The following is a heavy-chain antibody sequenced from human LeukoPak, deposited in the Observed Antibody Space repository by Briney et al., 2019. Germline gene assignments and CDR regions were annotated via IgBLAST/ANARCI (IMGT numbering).Heavy chain of an antibody. D-gene: IGHD5-24*01. V-gene: IGHV1-69*01. CDR2: IIPIFGTA. J-gene: IGHJ6*04. CDR1: GGTFSSYA. CDR3: ARGAGYSTLPYYYRMDV. Sequence: GASVKVSCKASGGTFSSYAISWVRQAPGQGLEWMGGIIPIFGTANYAQKFQGRVTITADESTSTAYMELSSLRSEDTAVYYCARGAGYSTLPYYYRMDVWGKGTTVTVSS.